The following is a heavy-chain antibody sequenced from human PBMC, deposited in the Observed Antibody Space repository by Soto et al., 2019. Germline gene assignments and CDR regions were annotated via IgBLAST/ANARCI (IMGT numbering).Heavy chain of an antibody. Sequence: ASVKVSCKASGYTFTSYGISWVRQAPGQGLEWMGWISAYNGNTNYAQKLQGRVTMTTDTSTRTAYMELRSLRSDDTAVYYCARLLYYDILTGYSPSQHYYYYYMDVWGKGTTVTVSS. CDR2: ISAYNGNT. CDR3: ARLLYYDILTGYSPSQHYYYYYMDV. CDR1: GYTFTSYG. D-gene: IGHD3-9*01. V-gene: IGHV1-18*01. J-gene: IGHJ6*03.